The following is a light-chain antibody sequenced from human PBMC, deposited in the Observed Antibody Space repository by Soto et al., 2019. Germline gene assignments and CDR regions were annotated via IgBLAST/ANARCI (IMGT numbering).Light chain of an antibody. V-gene: IGLV3-21*02. CDR1: NIGSKS. J-gene: IGLJ2*01. Sequence: SYELTQPPSVSVAPGQTARITCGGNNIGSKSVHWYKQKAGQAPVLVVYDNSDRPSGIPERLSGSNSGKTATLTISRVAAGDEADYYCQVWDSSGDPVVFGGRTKLTVL. CDR3: QVWDSSGDPVV. CDR2: DNS.